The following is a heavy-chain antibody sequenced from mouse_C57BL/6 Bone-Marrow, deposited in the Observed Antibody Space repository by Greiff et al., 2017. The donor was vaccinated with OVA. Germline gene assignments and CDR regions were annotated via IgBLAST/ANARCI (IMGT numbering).Heavy chain of an antibody. CDR1: GYTFTSYW. CDR2: IDPSDSYT. D-gene: IGHD2-10*02. V-gene: IGHV1-69*01. Sequence: QVQLQQPGAELVMPGASVKLSCKASGYTFTSYWMHWVKQRPGQGLEWIGEIDPSDSYTNYNQKFKGKSTLTVDKSSSTAYMQLSSLTSEDSAVYYCARGGYERDFDYWGQGTTLTVSS. CDR3: ARGGYERDFDY. J-gene: IGHJ2*01.